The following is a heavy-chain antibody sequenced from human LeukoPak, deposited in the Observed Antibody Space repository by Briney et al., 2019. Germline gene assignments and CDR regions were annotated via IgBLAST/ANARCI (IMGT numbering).Heavy chain of an antibody. CDR1: GYTFTGYY. J-gene: IGHJ5*02. CDR3: ARGPLEYCSGGTCYSGRNWFDP. CDR2: INPNSGGT. D-gene: IGHD2-15*01. V-gene: IGHV1-2*02. Sequence: GASVKVSCKASGYTFTGYYMHWVRQAPGQGLEWMGWINPNSGGTNYAQKFQGRVTMTRDTSISTVYMELRRLRYDDTAAYYCARGPLEYCSGGTCYSGRNWFDPWGQGTLVTVSS.